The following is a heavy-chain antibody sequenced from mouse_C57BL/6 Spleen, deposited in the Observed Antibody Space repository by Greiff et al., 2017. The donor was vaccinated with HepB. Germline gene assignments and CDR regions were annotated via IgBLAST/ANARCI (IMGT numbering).Heavy chain of an antibody. D-gene: IGHD1-1*01. J-gene: IGHJ3*01. CDR1: GFTFSSYA. Sequence: DVQLQESGGGLVKPGGSLKLSCAASGFTFSSYAMSWVRQTPEKRLEWVATISDGGSYTYYPDNVKGRFTISRDNAKNNLYLQMSHLKSEDTAMYYCARDEGYYGSSYGFAYWGQGTLVTVSA. CDR2: ISDGGSYT. V-gene: IGHV5-4*01. CDR3: ARDEGYYGSSYGFAY.